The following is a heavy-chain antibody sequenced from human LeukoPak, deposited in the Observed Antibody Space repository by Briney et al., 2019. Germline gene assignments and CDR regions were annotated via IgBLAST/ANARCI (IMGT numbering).Heavy chain of an antibody. CDR2: IYHSGST. Sequence: PSETLSLTCTVSGYSISSGYYWGWIRQPPGKGLEWIGSIYHSGSTYYNPSLKSRVTISVDTSKNQFSLKLSSVTAADTAVYYCARGRRKWELLRHNWFDPWGQGTLVTVSS. CDR3: ARGRRKWELLRHNWFDP. CDR1: GYSISSGYY. J-gene: IGHJ5*02. V-gene: IGHV4-38-2*02. D-gene: IGHD1-26*01.